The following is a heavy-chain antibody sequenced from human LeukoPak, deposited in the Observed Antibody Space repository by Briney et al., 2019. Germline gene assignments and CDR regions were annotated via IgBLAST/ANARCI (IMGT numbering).Heavy chain of an antibody. D-gene: IGHD3-10*01. J-gene: IGHJ5*02. V-gene: IGHV4-59*08. Sequence: SETLSLTCNVSGGSLSSYYWIWIRQPPGKGLEWIGYISYSGSTYYNPSLKSRVTMSVDTSRNQLSLQLSSVTAADTAVYYCARHKNYGSGRRVDPWGQGTLVTVSS. CDR3: ARHKNYGSGRRVDP. CDR2: ISYSGST. CDR1: GGSLSSYY.